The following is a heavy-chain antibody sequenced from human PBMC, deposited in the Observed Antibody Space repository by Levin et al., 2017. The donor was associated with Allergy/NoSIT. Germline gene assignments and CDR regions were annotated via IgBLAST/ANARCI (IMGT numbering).Heavy chain of an antibody. V-gene: IGHV1-2*02. D-gene: IGHD6-19*01. CDR2: IHPNSGDT. CDR3: ARGSSGYYRIDY. CDR1: GYTFSAYY. Sequence: ASVKVSCKASGYTFSAYYIHWVRQAPGQGLDWIGWIHPNSGDTNYAQRFQGTVTMTRDTSISTTYMELNRLTSDDTAVYYCARGSSGYYRIDYWGQGSLVTVSS. J-gene: IGHJ4*02.